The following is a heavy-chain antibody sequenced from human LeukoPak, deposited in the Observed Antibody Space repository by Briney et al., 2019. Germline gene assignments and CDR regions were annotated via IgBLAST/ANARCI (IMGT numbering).Heavy chain of an antibody. CDR1: GGTISSNDAS. Sequence: PSQTLSLTCTISGGTISSNDASWIWIRQSPSRGLEWLGRTYYRSQQWHSDYAPSVKGRITLNQDTSKNQFSLQLNSVPPAEPAVYYRRREPHVGVITNWGQGTLVTVSS. CDR3: RREPHVGVITN. CDR2: TYYRSQQWHS. J-gene: IGHJ4*02. V-gene: IGHV6-1*01. D-gene: IGHD3-10*01.